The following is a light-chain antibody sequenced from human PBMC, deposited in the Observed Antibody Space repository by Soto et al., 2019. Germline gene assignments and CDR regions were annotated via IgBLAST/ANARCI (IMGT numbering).Light chain of an antibody. V-gene: IGLV1-44*01. CDR3: AAWDDSLNGHVV. CDR1: SSNIGSNT. Sequence: QLVLTQPPSASGTPGQRVTISCSGSSSNIGSNTVNWYQQLPGTAPKLLIYSNNQRPSGVPDRFSGSKPGTSASLAISGLQSEDEADYYCAAWDDSLNGHVVFGGGTKLTVL. CDR2: SNN. J-gene: IGLJ2*01.